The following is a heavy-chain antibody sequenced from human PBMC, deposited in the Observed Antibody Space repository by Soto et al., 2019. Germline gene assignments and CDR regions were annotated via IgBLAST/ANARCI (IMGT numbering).Heavy chain of an antibody. CDR3: VSWSSGNYGPHYNY. J-gene: IGHJ4*02. CDR2: TNEDGSDK. Sequence: PGGSLRLSCAASGFTFSSFWVSWVRQTPGKGLEWVAHTNEDGSDKYYVDSVKGRFTISRDNPKNSLSLQMNSLRADDTALYYCVSWSSGNYGPHYNYWGQGALVTV. D-gene: IGHD1-26*01. CDR1: GFTFSSFW. V-gene: IGHV3-7*01.